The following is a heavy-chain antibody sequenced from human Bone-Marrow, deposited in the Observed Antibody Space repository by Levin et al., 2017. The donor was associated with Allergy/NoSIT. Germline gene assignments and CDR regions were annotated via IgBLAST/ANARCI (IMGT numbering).Heavy chain of an antibody. CDR1: GGSFSGSY. D-gene: IGHD2-8*01. CDR3: ARGGRYCSGVCNYYLDS. J-gene: IGHJ4*02. Sequence: PSETLSLTCAVSGGSFSGSYWTWIRQSPDKGLEWLGEISPTGDTNYNPSLESRVTISVDTSNLHFSLRMTAMTAADTAVYYCARGGRYCSGVCNYYLDSWGQGVLVTVSS. CDR2: ISPTGDT. V-gene: IGHV4-34*01.